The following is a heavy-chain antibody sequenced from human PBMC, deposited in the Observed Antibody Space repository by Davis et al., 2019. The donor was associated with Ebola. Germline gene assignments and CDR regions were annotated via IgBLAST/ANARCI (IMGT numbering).Heavy chain of an antibody. CDR2: INPNSGGT. Sequence: ASVKVSCKASGYTFTGYYMHWVRQAPGQGLEWMGRINPNSGGTNYAQKFQGRVTMTRDTSISTAYMELSRLRSDDTAVYYCASTTVTTRGYAFDIWGQGTMVTVSS. D-gene: IGHD4-17*01. CDR1: GYTFTGYY. V-gene: IGHV1-2*06. CDR3: ASTTVTTRGYAFDI. J-gene: IGHJ3*02.